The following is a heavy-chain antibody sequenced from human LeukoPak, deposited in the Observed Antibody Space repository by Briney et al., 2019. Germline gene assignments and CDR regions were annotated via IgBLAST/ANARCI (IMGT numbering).Heavy chain of an antibody. J-gene: IGHJ3*02. V-gene: IGHV3-9*01. CDR1: GFTFDDYA. Sequence: GGSLRLSCAASGFTFDDYAMHWDRQAPGKGLEWVSGISWNSGSIAYADSVKGRFTISRDNAKNSLYLQMNSLRAEDTALYYCAKDIDAYYDAFDIWGQGTMVTVSS. D-gene: IGHD3-10*01. CDR3: AKDIDAYYDAFDI. CDR2: ISWNSGSI.